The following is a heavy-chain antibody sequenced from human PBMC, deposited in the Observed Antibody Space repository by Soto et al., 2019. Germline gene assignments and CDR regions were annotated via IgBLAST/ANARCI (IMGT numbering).Heavy chain of an antibody. CDR1: GGSISSGGYS. J-gene: IGHJ4*02. V-gene: IGHV4-30-2*01. Sequence: TSETLSLTCAVSGGSISSGGYSWGWIRQPPGKGLEWIGYIYHSGSTYYNPSLKSRVTISVDRSKNQFSLKLSSVTAADTAVYYCARVRSGKSPTVTFFDYWGQGTLVTVTS. D-gene: IGHD4-17*01. CDR2: IYHSGST. CDR3: ARVRSGKSPTVTFFDY.